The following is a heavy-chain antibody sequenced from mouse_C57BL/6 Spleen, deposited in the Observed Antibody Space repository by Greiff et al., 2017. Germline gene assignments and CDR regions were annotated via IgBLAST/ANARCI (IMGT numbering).Heavy chain of an antibody. CDR3: RKGNLLWNHGAY. D-gene: IGHD2-1*01. CDR2: FPGSGTTY. V-gene: IGHV1-83*01. Sequence: VQLQQSGPELVKPGASVKMSCKASGYTFTDYYMHWVKQKPGNGLEWIGEIFPGSGTTYYNEKFKGKATLTADTSSSTAYMQLNGLTSENSAIDFCARKGNLLWNHGAYWGQGTLVTVSA. J-gene: IGHJ3*01. CDR1: YTFTDYYM.